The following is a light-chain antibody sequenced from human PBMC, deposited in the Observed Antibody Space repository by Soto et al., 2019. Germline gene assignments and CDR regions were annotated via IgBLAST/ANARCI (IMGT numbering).Light chain of an antibody. Sequence: EIVLTQSPGTLSLSPGERVTLSCRASQRISNSYLAWYQQRPGQAPRLLIFDASNRATGIPARFSGSGSGTEFNLTISSLQSEDFAVYCCQQYNNWPLTFGPGTRLAIK. CDR2: DAS. V-gene: IGKV3D-15*01. J-gene: IGKJ5*01. CDR3: QQYNNWPLT. CDR1: QRISNSY.